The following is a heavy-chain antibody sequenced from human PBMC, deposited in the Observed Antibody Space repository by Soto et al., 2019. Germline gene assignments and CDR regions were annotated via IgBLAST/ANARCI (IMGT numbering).Heavy chain of an antibody. Sequence: GGSLRLSCAASGFTFSSYAMSWVRQAPGKGLEWVSAISGSGGSTYYADSVKGRFTISRDNSKNTLYLQMNSLRAEDTAVYYCAPARLQLWLSVHYYYYGMDVWGQGTTVTVSS. CDR3: APARLQLWLSVHYYYYGMDV. J-gene: IGHJ6*02. D-gene: IGHD5-18*01. V-gene: IGHV3-23*01. CDR2: ISGSGGST. CDR1: GFTFSSYA.